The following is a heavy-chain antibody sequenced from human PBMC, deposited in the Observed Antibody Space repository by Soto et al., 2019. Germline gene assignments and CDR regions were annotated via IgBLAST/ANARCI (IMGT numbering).Heavy chain of an antibody. CDR3: ARYARYSGTYSVYAFDI. D-gene: IGHD1-26*01. V-gene: IGHV4-39*02. J-gene: IGHJ3*02. Sequence: QLQLQESGPGLVKPSETLSLTCTVSVGSISSNYYWGWIRQPPGEGLEWIANMFPSGSTYYNPSLKSRVTISVDTSKNYFSLKLSSVTAADTAVYFCARYARYSGTYSVYAFDIWGQGTKVTVSS. CDR2: MFPSGST. CDR1: VGSISSNYY.